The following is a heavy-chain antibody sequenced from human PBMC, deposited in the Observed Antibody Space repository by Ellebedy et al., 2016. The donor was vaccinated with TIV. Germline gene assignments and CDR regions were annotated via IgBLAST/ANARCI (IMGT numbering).Heavy chain of an antibody. CDR3: ARQWGFRFDS. D-gene: IGHD7-27*01. Sequence: GESLKISCTTSGFTFGDHAVSWVRQAPGKGLEWVGFIRSIPYGGTTEYAASVKGRFTISRDEANSIAHLQMKSLRTEDTAIYYCARQWGFRFDSWGQGTLVTVSS. J-gene: IGHJ4*02. CDR1: GFTFGDHA. V-gene: IGHV3-49*04. CDR2: IRSIPYGGTT.